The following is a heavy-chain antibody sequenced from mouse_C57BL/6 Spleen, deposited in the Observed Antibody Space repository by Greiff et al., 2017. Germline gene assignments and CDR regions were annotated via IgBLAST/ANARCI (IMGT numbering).Heavy chain of an antibody. CDR2: IDPSDSYT. CDR3: ARCYYYGSSYDWYFDV. Sequence: QVQLKQPGAELVMPGASVKLSCKASGYTFTSYWMHWVKQRPGQGLEWIGEIDPSDSYTNYNQKFKGKSTLTVDKSSSTAYMQLSSLTSEDSAVYYCARCYYYGSSYDWYFDVWGTGTTVTVSS. D-gene: IGHD1-1*01. J-gene: IGHJ1*03. CDR1: GYTFTSYW. V-gene: IGHV1-69*01.